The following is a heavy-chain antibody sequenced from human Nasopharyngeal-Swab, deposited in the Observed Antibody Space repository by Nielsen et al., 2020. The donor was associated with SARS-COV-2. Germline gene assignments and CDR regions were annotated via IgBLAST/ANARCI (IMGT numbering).Heavy chain of an antibody. D-gene: IGHD1-1*01. CDR3: AKDGTRDWKSYYYGMDV. CDR2: ISWNSGSI. J-gene: IGHJ6*02. Sequence: GGSLRLSCAASGFTFADYAMHWVRHAPGKGLEWVSGISWNSGSIGYADSVKGRFTISRDNAKNSLYLQMNSLRAEDTALYYCAKDGTRDWKSYYYGMDVWGQGTTVTVSS. CDR1: GFTFADYA. V-gene: IGHV3-9*01.